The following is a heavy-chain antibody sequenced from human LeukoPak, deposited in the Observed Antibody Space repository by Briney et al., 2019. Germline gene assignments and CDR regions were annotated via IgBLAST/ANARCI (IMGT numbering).Heavy chain of an antibody. V-gene: IGHV4-59*01. D-gene: IGHD6-19*01. CDR2: IYYSGST. CDR1: GGSISSYY. J-gene: IGHJ4*02. Sequence: SETLSLTCTVSGGSISSYYWSWIRQPPGKGLEWIGYIYYSGSTNYNPSLKSRVTISVDTSKNQFSLKLSSVTAADTAVYYCARVSSSGWCGGVDYWGQGTLVTVSS. CDR3: ARVSSSGWCGGVDY.